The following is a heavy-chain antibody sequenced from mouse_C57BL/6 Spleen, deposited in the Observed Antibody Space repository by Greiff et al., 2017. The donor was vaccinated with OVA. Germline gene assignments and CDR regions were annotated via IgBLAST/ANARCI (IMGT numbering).Heavy chain of an antibody. D-gene: IGHD4-1*01. J-gene: IGHJ4*01. CDR3: ARGLTGYAMDY. Sequence: VQLQQSGPELVKPGASVKISCKASGYAFSSSWLNWVKQRPGKGLEWIGRIYPGDGDTNYNGKFKGKATLTADKSSSTAYMQLSSLTSEDSAVYFCARGLTGYAMDYWGQGTSVTVSS. CDR2: IYPGDGDT. V-gene: IGHV1-82*01. CDR1: GYAFSSSW.